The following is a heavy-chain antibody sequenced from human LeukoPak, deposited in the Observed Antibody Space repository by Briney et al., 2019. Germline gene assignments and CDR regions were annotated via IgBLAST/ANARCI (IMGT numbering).Heavy chain of an antibody. J-gene: IGHJ4*02. Sequence: SQTLSLTCTVSGGSISSGGYYWSWIRQPPGKGLEWIGEINHSGSTNYNPSLKSRVTISVDTSKYQFSLKLSSVTAADTAVYYCARELGYCSGGSCYPKYYFDYWGQGTLVTVSS. CDR2: INHSGST. V-gene: IGHV4-30-2*01. CDR1: GGSISSGGYY. CDR3: ARELGYCSGGSCYPKYYFDY. D-gene: IGHD2-15*01.